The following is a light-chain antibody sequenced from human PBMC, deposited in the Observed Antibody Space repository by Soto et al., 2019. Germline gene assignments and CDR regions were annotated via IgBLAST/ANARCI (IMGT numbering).Light chain of an antibody. V-gene: IGLV2-14*03. J-gene: IGLJ2*01. CDR1: SSDVGGHNY. CDR2: NVD. Sequence: QSALTQVASVSASPGQSITISCTGTSSDVGGHNYVSWYQQHPGNAPKLTIYNVDYRPSGVSNRFSGSKSGNTASLTISGLQADDEAYYYCSSYADSSTVVFGGGTKLTVL. CDR3: SSYADSSTVV.